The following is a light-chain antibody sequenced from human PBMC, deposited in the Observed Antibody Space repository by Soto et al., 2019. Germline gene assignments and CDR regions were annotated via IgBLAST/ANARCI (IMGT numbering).Light chain of an antibody. CDR3: SSYTDSSNYV. J-gene: IGLJ1*01. Sequence: QSVLTQPASVSGSPGQSITIPCTGTSSDLAIYNYVSCYQQQPGKAPKLMIYQVTNRPSGVSNRFSGSRSGNTASLTISGLQAEDEADYYCSSYTDSSNYVFGTGTKVTVL. CDR1: SSDLAIYNY. CDR2: QVT. V-gene: IGLV2-14*01.